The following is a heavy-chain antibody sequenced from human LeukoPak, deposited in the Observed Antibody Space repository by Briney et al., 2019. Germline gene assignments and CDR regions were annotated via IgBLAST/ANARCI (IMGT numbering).Heavy chain of an antibody. Sequence: PSETLSLTCAVYGGSFGGYYWSWIRQPPGKGLEWIGEINHSGSTNYNPSLKSRVTISVDTSKNQFSLKLSSVTAADTAVYYCARYAPTVTKRRKGSNDAFDIWGQGTMVTVSS. D-gene: IGHD4-17*01. CDR3: ARYAPTVTKRRKGSNDAFDI. J-gene: IGHJ3*02. V-gene: IGHV4-34*01. CDR2: INHSGST. CDR1: GGSFGGYY.